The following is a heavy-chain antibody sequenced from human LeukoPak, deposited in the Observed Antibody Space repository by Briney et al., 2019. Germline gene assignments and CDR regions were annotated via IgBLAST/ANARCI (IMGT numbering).Heavy chain of an antibody. V-gene: IGHV3-21*01. CDR1: GFTFSTHS. Sequence: PGGSLRLSCAASGFTFSTHSMSWVRQAPGRGLEWVSSISSSSSYIYYADSVKGRSTISRDNAKNSLYLQMNSLRAEDTAMYYCARLLFTVTMKTDYWGQGTLVTVSS. J-gene: IGHJ4*02. D-gene: IGHD4-17*01. CDR3: ARLLFTVTMKTDY. CDR2: ISSSSSYI.